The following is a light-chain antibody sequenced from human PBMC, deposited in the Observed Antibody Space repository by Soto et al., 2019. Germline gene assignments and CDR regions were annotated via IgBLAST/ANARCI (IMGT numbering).Light chain of an antibody. CDR1: SGSVATSYY. Sequence: QAVVTQEPSFSVSPGGTVTLTCGLSSGSVATSYYPRWYQQTPGQAPRTLIYSTNTRSSGVPDRCSGSSLGNKAALTITGAQADDESDYDCVLYRGSGMVFGGGTKLTVL. J-gene: IGLJ2*01. V-gene: IGLV8-61*01. CDR2: STN. CDR3: VLYRGSGMV.